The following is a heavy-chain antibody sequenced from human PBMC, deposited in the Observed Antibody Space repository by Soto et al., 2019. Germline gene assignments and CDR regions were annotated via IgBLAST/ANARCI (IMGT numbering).Heavy chain of an antibody. J-gene: IGHJ4*02. CDR2: VGGSGVGGST. D-gene: IGHD1-1*01. CDR3: ARGRGSNWAVFYFDY. Sequence: EVQLLESGGGLVQPGGSLRLSCAASGFTFSTYGISWVRHAPGKGLEWVSTVGGSGVGGSTYYADSVKGRFTISRDNSKNTVFLQWNSPRAEDTAVYYCARGRGSNWAVFYFDYWGQGTLVTVAS. V-gene: IGHV3-23*01. CDR1: GFTFSTYG.